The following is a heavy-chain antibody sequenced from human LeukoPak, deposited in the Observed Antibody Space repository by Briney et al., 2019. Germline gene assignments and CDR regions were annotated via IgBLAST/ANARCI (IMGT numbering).Heavy chain of an antibody. CDR1: GGSFSGYY. CDR2: INHSGST. Sequence: PSETLSLICAVYGGSFSGYYWSWIRQPPGKGLGWIGEINHSGSTNYNPSLKSRVTISVDTSKNQFSLKLSSVTAADTAVYYCATGYYDFWSGYYSSTPHNYFDYWGQGTLVTVSS. V-gene: IGHV4-34*01. CDR3: ATGYYDFWSGYYSSTPHNYFDY. D-gene: IGHD3-3*01. J-gene: IGHJ4*02.